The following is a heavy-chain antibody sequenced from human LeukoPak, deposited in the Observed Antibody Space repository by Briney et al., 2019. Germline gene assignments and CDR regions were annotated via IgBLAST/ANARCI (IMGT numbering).Heavy chain of an antibody. D-gene: IGHD6-19*01. J-gene: IGHJ5*02. CDR1: GGSFSGYY. Sequence: SETLSLTCAVYGGSFSGYYWSWIRQPPGKGLEWIGEINHSGSTNYNPSLKSRVTISVDTSKNQFSLKLSSVTAADTAVYYCAKTNKYAGSSGWCNWFDPWGRGTLVTVSS. CDR2: INHSGST. V-gene: IGHV4-34*01. CDR3: AKTNKYAGSSGWCNWFDP.